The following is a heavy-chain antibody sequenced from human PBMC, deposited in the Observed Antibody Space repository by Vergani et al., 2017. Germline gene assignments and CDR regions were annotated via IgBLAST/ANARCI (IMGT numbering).Heavy chain of an antibody. CDR1: GFTFSSYS. Sequence: EVQLVESGGGLVKPGGSLRLSCAASGFTFSSYSMNWVRQAPGKGLVWVSAISGSGGSTYYADSVKGRFTISRDNSKNTLYLQMNSLRAEDTAVYYCLGATDAFDIWGQGTMVTVSS. D-gene: IGHD1-26*01. J-gene: IGHJ3*02. V-gene: IGHV3-23*04. CDR3: LGATDAFDI. CDR2: ISGSGGST.